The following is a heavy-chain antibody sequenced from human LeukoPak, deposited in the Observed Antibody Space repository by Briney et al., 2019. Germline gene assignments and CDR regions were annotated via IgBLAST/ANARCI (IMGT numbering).Heavy chain of an antibody. V-gene: IGHV4-39*07. J-gene: IGHJ4*02. D-gene: IGHD3-22*01. Sequence: SETLSLTCTVSGGSISSSSYYWGWIRQPPGKGLEWIGSIYYSGGTYYNPSLKSRVTISVDTSKNQFSLKLSSVTAADTAVYYCATTYYYDTILPWGWGQGTLVTVSS. CDR1: GGSISSSSYY. CDR3: ATTYYYDTILPWG. CDR2: IYYSGGT.